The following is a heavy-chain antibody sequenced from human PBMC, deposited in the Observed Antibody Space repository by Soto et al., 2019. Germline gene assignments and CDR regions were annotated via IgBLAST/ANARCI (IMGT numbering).Heavy chain of an antibody. CDR2: TNHSGST. V-gene: IGHV4-34*01. Sequence: SETLSLTCAVYGGSFSGYYWSWIRQPPWKGLEWIGETNHSGSTNYNPSLKSRVTISVDTSKNQFSLKLSSVTAADTAVYYCARGGNSLPLLGYYYMDVWGKGTTVTVSS. CDR1: GGSFSGYY. J-gene: IGHJ6*03. D-gene: IGHD3-16*01. CDR3: ARGGNSLPLLGYYYMDV.